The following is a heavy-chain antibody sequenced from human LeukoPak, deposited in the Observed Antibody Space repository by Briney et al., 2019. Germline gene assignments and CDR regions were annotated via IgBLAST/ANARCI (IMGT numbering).Heavy chain of an antibody. J-gene: IGHJ4*02. CDR3: ARSLRIAVAGTSFDY. Sequence: GGSLRLSCAASGFTFSSYSMNWVRQAPGQGLEWVSSISSSSSYIYYADSVKGRFTISRDNAKNSLYLQMNSLRAEDTAVYYCARSLRIAVAGTSFDYWGQGTLVTVSS. CDR2: ISSSSSYI. V-gene: IGHV3-21*01. CDR1: GFTFSSYS. D-gene: IGHD6-19*01.